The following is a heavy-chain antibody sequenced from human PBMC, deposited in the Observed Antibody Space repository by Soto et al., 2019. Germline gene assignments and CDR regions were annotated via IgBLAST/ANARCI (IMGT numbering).Heavy chain of an antibody. D-gene: IGHD1-26*01. J-gene: IGHJ4*02. CDR3: TTYSGAAFEY. V-gene: IGHV3-15*01. CDR2: IRSKSDGGTT. Sequence: GGSLRLSCVASGLTFNNAWMKWVRQAPGKGLEWVGRIRSKSDGGTTDYAAPVKGRFTISRDDSKNMVDLQMSSLKTEDTAIYYCTTYSGAAFEYWGQGALVTVSS. CDR1: GLTFNNAW.